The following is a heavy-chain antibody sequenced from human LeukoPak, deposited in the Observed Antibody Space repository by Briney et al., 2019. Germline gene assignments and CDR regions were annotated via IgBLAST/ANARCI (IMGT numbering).Heavy chain of an antibody. J-gene: IGHJ6*02. D-gene: IGHD6-13*01. V-gene: IGHV1-8*01. CDR3: ARESSSSSWYGASYYGMDV. CDR1: GYTFTSYD. Sequence: ASVKVSCKASGYTFTSYDINWVRQATGQGLEWMGWMNPNSGNTGYAQKFQGRVTMTRNTSISTAYMELSSLRSEDTAVYYCARESSSSSWYGASYYGMDVWGQGTTVTVSS. CDR2: MNPNSGNT.